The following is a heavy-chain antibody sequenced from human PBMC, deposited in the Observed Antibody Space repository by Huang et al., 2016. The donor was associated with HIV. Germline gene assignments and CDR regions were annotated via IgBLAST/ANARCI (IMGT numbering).Heavy chain of an antibody. CDR1: GGSIRSDNYY. V-gene: IGHV4-39*01. J-gene: IGHJ4*02. CDR2: IYYSGST. Sequence: QLQLQASGPGLVKPSETLSLTCTVSGGSIRSDNYYWGWIRQPPGKGLEWIGSIYYSGSTYYTPSLKSRVTIAVNTSKNQDSLKMRSVAAADTAVYYCARRTGSITMIRGVITDPYWGQGTLVTVSS. D-gene: IGHD3-10*01. CDR3: ARRTGSITMIRGVITDPY.